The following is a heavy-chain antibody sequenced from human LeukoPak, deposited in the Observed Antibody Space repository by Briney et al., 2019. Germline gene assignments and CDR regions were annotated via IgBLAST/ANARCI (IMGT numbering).Heavy chain of an antibody. Sequence: SVKVSCKASGGXFSSYAISWVRQAPGQGLEWMGGIIPIFGTANYAQKFQGRVTITADESTSTAYMELSSLRSENTAVYYCAREGGLDYGDYSYYFDYWGQGTLVTVSS. D-gene: IGHD4-17*01. CDR2: IIPIFGTA. J-gene: IGHJ4*02. CDR3: AREGGLDYGDYSYYFDY. V-gene: IGHV1-69*13. CDR1: GGXFSSYA.